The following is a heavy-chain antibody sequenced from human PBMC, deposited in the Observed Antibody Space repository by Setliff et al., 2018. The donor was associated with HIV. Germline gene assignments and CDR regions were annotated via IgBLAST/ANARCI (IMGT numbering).Heavy chain of an antibody. CDR2: ISSSSSYI. J-gene: IGHJ3*02. CDR3: ARDRVDAFDI. Sequence: ASVKVSCAASGFTFSSYSMNWVRQAPGKGLEWVSSISSSSSYIYYADSVKGRFTISRDNAKNSLYLQMNSLRAEDTAVYYCARDRVDAFDIWGQGTMVTASS. V-gene: IGHV3-21*01. CDR1: GFTFSSYS.